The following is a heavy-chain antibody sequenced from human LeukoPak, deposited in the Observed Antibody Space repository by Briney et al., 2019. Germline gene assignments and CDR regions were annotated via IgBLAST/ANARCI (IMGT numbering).Heavy chain of an antibody. CDR1: GFTFSNYG. CDR3: ARGSVPDY. V-gene: IGHV3-33*01. CDR2: IWYDGSNK. J-gene: IGHJ4*02. Sequence: GGSLRLSCAASGFTFSNYGMHWVRQAPGRGLEWVAVIWYDGSNKYYADSVKGRFTISRDNSKNTLYLQMNSLRAEDTAVYYCARGSVPDYWGQGTLVTVSS.